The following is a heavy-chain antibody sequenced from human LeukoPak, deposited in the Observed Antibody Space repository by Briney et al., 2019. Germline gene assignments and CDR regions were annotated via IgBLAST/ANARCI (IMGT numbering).Heavy chain of an antibody. V-gene: IGHV1-69*13. CDR3: ASEGLESSGP. CDR1: GGTFSSYA. D-gene: IGHD3-22*01. Sequence: ASVKVSCKASGGTFSSYAISWVRQAPGQGLEWMGGIIPIFGTANYAQKFQGRVTITADESTSTAYMELSSLRSEDTAVYYCASEGLESSGPWGQGTLVTVSS. CDR2: IIPIFGTA. J-gene: IGHJ5*02.